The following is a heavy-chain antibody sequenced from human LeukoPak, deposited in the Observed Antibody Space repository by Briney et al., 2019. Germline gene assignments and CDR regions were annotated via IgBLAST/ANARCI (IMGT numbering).Heavy chain of an antibody. J-gene: IGHJ4*02. CDR2: INPNGGVP. V-gene: IGHV1-2*02. CDR1: GYTFTDYS. CDR3: ARDRNNNWWGGSDY. Sequence: SVKVSCKASGYTFTDYSIHWVRQGQAPGQGLEWVGYINPNGGVPTYAQKFQGRVTLTGDTSISTAYLEIHRLTSDDTAMYYCARDRNNNWWGGSDYWGQGTLVTVSA. D-gene: IGHD1-1*01.